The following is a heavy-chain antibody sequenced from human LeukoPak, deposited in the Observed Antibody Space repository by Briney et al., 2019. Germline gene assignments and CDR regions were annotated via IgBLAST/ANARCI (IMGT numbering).Heavy chain of an antibody. Sequence: GGSLRLSCAASGFTFSSYAMNWVRQAPGKGLEWVSGISGRGGNTYYADSVKGQFTISRDNSKNTLYLQMNSLTAEDTAIYYCAKATGTLGNWGQGILVTVSS. D-gene: IGHD1-1*01. J-gene: IGHJ1*01. CDR3: AKATGTLGN. V-gene: IGHV3-23*01. CDR2: ISGRGGNT. CDR1: GFTFSSYA.